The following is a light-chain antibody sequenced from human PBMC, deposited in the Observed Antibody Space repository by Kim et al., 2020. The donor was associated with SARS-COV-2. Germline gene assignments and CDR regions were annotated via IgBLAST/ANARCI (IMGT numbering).Light chain of an antibody. V-gene: IGKV1-9*01. CDR2: AAS. CDR1: QGIASD. CDR3: QQLNTYPLT. J-gene: IGKJ4*01. Sequence: ASVGERVTITCRASQGIASDLAWYQQEPGKAPKIVIFAASTLESGVPSRFSGSGSGTDFTLTISSLQPEDFGTYYCQQLNTYPLTFGGGTKVDIK.